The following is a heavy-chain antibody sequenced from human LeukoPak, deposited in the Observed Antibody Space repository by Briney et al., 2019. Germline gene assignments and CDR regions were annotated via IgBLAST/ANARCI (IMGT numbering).Heavy chain of an antibody. V-gene: IGHV3-23*01. CDR2: ISGSGGST. Sequence: GGFLRLSCAASGFTFSSYAMSWVRQAPGKGLEWVSAISGSGGSTYYADSVKGRFTISRDNSKNTLYLQMNSLRAEDTAVYYCAKGLWFGESAFDYWGQGTLVTVSS. CDR1: GFTFSSYA. D-gene: IGHD3-10*01. J-gene: IGHJ4*02. CDR3: AKGLWFGESAFDY.